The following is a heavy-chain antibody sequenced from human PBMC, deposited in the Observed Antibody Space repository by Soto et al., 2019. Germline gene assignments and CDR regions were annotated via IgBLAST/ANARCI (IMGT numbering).Heavy chain of an antibody. Sequence: SETLSLTCTVSGGSISSYYWSWIRQPPGNGLEWIGYIYYSGSTNYNPSLKSRVTISVDTSKNQFSLKLSSLTVADTAVYYCAGAPYAEEWLLPPYYYYGMDVWGQGTTVTVSS. CDR3: AGAPYAEEWLLPPYYYYGMDV. CDR2: IYYSGST. V-gene: IGHV4-59*01. D-gene: IGHD3-22*01. J-gene: IGHJ6*02. CDR1: GGSISSYY.